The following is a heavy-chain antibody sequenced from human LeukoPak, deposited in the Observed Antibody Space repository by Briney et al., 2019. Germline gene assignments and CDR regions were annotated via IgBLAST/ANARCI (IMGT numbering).Heavy chain of an antibody. CDR1: GGTFISYG. CDR2: IIPIFGTA. J-gene: IGHJ4*02. CDR3: ARGRSGVDRPAFDY. Sequence: SVKVSCKASGGTFISYGISWVRQAPGQGLEWMGRIIPIFGTANYAQKFQGRVTITADKSTSTAYMELSSLRSEDTAVYYCARGRSGVDRPAFDYWGQGTLVTVSS. D-gene: IGHD1-26*01. V-gene: IGHV1-69*06.